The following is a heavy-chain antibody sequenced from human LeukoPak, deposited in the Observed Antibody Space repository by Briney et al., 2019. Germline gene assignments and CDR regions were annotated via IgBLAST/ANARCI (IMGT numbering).Heavy chain of an antibody. D-gene: IGHD6-6*01. CDR1: GYSISSGYY. J-gene: IGHJ6*03. Sequence: KPSETLSLTCTVSGYSISSGYYWGWIRQPPGKGLEWIGSIYHSGSTYYNPSLKSRVTISVDTSKNQFSLKLSSVTAADTAVYYCARVHSSSSFYYYYYMDVWGKGTTVTVSS. CDR2: IYHSGST. V-gene: IGHV4-38-2*02. CDR3: ARVHSSSSFYYYYYMDV.